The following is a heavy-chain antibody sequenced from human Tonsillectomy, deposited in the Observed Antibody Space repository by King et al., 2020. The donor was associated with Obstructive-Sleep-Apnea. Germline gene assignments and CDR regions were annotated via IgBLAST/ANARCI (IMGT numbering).Heavy chain of an antibody. D-gene: IGHD3-22*01. CDR1: GYSFTSYW. V-gene: IGHV5-10-1*01. CDR3: ARLLVGRYYDSTPLLDY. Sequence: VQLVESGAEVKKPGESLRISCTGSGYSFTSYWISWVRQMPGKGLEWMGRIDPSDSYTNYSPSFQGHVTISADKSISTAYLQWSSLKASDTAMYYCARLLVGRYYDSTPLLDYWGQGTLVTVSS. J-gene: IGHJ4*02. CDR2: IDPSDSYT.